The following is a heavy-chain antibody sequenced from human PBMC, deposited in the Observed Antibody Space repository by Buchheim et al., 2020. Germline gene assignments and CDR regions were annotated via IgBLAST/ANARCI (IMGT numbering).Heavy chain of an antibody. CDR1: GGSFSGYY. J-gene: IGHJ6*02. Sequence: QVQLQQWGAGLLKPSETLSLTCAVYGGSFSGYYWSWIRQPPGKGLEWIGEINHSGSTNYNPSLKSRVTISVDTSKNQFSLKLSSVTAADTAVYYCARGRTRITIFGVVTIPRIIGGMDVWGQGTT. CDR2: INHSGST. CDR3: ARGRTRITIFGVVTIPRIIGGMDV. D-gene: IGHD3-3*01. V-gene: IGHV4-34*01.